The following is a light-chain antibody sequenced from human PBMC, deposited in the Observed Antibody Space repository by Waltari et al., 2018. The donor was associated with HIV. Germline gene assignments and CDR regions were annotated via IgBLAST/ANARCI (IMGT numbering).Light chain of an antibody. CDR2: EAS. Sequence: DIVLTHSPATLPLSPGERVTLSCRASQSVSSHLAWYQQKPGQAPRLLISEASKRATGIPARFSGSGSGTDFTLTIAGLEPEDFAVYYCQQYSNWPLITFGPGTKVDVK. CDR3: QQYSNWPLIT. V-gene: IGKV3-11*01. CDR1: QSVSSH. J-gene: IGKJ3*01.